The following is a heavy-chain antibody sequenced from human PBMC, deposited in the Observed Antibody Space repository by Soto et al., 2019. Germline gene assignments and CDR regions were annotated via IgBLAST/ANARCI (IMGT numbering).Heavy chain of an antibody. Sequence: GGSLRLSCAVSGLTFTGYSMNWVRQAPGKGLVWVSRINSDGSSTSYADSVKGRFTISRDNAKNTLYLQMNSLRAEDTAVYYCASIDMWEGDSDYWGQGTLVTVSS. CDR1: GLTFTGYS. D-gene: IGHD3-16*02. CDR2: INSDGSST. V-gene: IGHV3-74*01. J-gene: IGHJ4*02. CDR3: ASIDMWEGDSDY.